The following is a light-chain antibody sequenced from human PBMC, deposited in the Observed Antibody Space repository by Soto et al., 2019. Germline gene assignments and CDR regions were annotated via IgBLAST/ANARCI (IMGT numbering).Light chain of an antibody. Sequence: QSALTQPASVSGSPGQSITISCTGTSSDIGGYIYVSWYQHHPGKAPKLLIYDVSNRPSGVSNRFPGSKSGNTASLTISGLQVEDEADYFCSTYTSSRTRFGGGTKLTVL. J-gene: IGLJ2*01. CDR2: DVS. CDR3: STYTSSRTR. V-gene: IGLV2-14*03. CDR1: SSDIGGYIY.